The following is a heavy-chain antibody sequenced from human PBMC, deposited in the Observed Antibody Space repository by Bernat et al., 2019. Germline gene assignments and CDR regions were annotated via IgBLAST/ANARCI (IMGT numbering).Heavy chain of an antibody. V-gene: IGHV3-30*18. CDR2: ISYDGSNK. CDR1: GFTFSDYY. D-gene: IGHD1-26*01. J-gene: IGHJ4*02. CDR3: AKGDIRWYSCNY. Sequence: QVQLVESGGGLVKPGGSLRLSCAASGFTFSDYYMTWIRQAPGKGLEWVAVISYDGSNKYYADSVKGRFTISRDTSKNTLYLQMNSLRAEDTAVYYCAKGDIRWYSCNYWGQGTLVTVSS.